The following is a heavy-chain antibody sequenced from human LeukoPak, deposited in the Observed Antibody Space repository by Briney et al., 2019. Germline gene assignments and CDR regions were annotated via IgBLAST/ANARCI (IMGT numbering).Heavy chain of an antibody. J-gene: IGHJ4*02. CDR1: GGSFSGYY. CDR2: INHSGST. V-gene: IGHV4-34*01. CDR3: ARGVFYYDSSGYYLDY. D-gene: IGHD3-22*01. Sequence: SETLSLTCAVYGGSFSGYYWSWIRQPPGKGLEWIGEINHSGSTNYNPSFKSRVTISVDTSKNQFSLKLSSVTAADTAVYYCARGVFYYDSSGYYLDYWGQGTLVTVSS.